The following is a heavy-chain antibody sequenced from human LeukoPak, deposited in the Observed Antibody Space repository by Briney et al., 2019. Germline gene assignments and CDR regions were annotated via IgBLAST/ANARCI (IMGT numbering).Heavy chain of an antibody. CDR3: ARVVDDSRSDYFDY. J-gene: IGHJ4*02. V-gene: IGHV1-69*04. CDR2: IILILGIA. D-gene: IGHD3-22*01. CDR1: GYTFTGYY. Sequence: GASVKVSCKASGYTFTGYYMHWVRQAPGQGLEWMGRIILILGIANYAQKFQGRVTITADKSTSTAYMELSSLRSEDTAVYYCARVVDDSRSDYFDYWGQGTLVTVSS.